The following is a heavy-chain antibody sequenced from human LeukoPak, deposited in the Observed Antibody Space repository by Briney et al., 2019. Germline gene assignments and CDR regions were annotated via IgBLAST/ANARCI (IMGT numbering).Heavy chain of an antibody. J-gene: IGHJ4*02. CDR2: ISGSGGSI. Sequence: PGGSLRLSCAASGFTFSSYGMSWVRQAPGKGLEWVSGISGSGGSIYYADSVKGRFTISRDNSKKTLYLQMNSLRAEDTAVYYCAKDKNFDWLPHAFWGQGTLVTVSS. CDR1: GFTFSSYG. CDR3: AKDKNFDWLPHAF. D-gene: IGHD3-9*01. V-gene: IGHV3-23*01.